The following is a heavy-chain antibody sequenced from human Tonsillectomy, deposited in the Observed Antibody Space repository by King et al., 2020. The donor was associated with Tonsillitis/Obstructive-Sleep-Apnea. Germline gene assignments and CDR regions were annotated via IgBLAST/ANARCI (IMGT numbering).Heavy chain of an antibody. V-gene: IGHV4-34*01. D-gene: IGHD4-11*01. Sequence: VQLQQWGAGLLKPSETLSLTCAVYGGSFGGYYWSWLRQLPGKGLEWIGEINHSGSTNYNPSLKSRVTISVDTSNSQFSLRLSSVTAADTAVYYCARGGLQYDAFDIWGQGTMVTVSS. CDR3: ARGGLQYDAFDI. J-gene: IGHJ3*02. CDR1: GGSFGGYY. CDR2: INHSGST.